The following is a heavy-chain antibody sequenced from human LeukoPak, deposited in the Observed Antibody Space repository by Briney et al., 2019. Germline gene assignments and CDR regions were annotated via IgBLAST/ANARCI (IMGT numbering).Heavy chain of an antibody. V-gene: IGHV3-15*07. CDR1: GFTFSNAW. Sequence: GGSLRLSCAASGFTFSNAWMNWVRQAPGKGLEWVGRIKSKTDGGTTDYAAPVKGRFTVSRDDSKNTLYLQMNSLKTEDTAVYYCTTGGDYGDCKRCFDFWGQGTLVTVSS. D-gene: IGHD4-17*01. CDR3: TTGGDYGDCKRCFDF. CDR2: IKSKTDGGTT. J-gene: IGHJ4*02.